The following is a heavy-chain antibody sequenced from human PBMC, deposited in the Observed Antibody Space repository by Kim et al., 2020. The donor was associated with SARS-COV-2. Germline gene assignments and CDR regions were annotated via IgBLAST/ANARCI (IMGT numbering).Heavy chain of an antibody. CDR2: IIPIFGTA. CDR1: GGTFSSYA. CDR3: ARDESVAASRKDYYYYGMDV. J-gene: IGHJ6*02. V-gene: IGHV1-69*13. D-gene: IGHD2-15*01. Sequence: SVKVSCKASGGTFSSYAISWVRQAPGQGLEWMGGIIPIFGTANYAQKFQGRVTITADESTSTAYMELSSLRSEDTAVYYCARDESVAASRKDYYYYGMDVWGQGTTVTVSS.